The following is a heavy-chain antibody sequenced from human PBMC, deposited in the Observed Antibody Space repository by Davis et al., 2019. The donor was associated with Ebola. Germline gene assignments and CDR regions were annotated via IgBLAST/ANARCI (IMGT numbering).Heavy chain of an antibody. CDR2: INHSGST. D-gene: IGHD3-9*01. CDR1: GGSFSGYY. J-gene: IGHJ4*02. CDR3: ARLRYFDWLSSSHFDY. V-gene: IGHV4-34*01. Sequence: SETLSLTCAVYGGSFSGYYWSWIRQPPGKGLEWIGEINHSGSTNYNPSLKSRVTISVDTSKNQFSLKLSSVTAADTAVYYCARLRYFDWLSSSHFDYWGQGTLVTVSS.